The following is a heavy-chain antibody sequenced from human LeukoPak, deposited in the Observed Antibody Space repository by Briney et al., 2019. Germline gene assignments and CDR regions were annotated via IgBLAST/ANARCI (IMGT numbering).Heavy chain of an antibody. CDR3: AKRYLGASGSYNFDY. J-gene: IGHJ4*02. CDR2: ISGSGGST. Sequence: ISGSGGSTYYADSVKGRFTISRDNSKNTLYLQMNSLRAEDTAVYYCAKRYLGASGSYNFDYWGQGTLVTVSS. D-gene: IGHD1-26*01. V-gene: IGHV3-23*01.